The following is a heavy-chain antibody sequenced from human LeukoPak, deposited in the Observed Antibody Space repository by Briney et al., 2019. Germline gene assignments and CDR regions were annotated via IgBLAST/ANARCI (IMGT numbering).Heavy chain of an antibody. D-gene: IGHD3-16*02. CDR1: GFTFSSYA. CDR3: ATSTFGGVIAVDY. J-gene: IGHJ4*02. V-gene: IGHV3-30-3*01. Sequence: GGSLRLSFAASGFTFSSYAMHWVRQAPGKGLEWVAVISYDGSNKYYADSVKGRFTISRDNSKNTLYLQMNSLRAEDTAVYYCATSTFGGVIAVDYWGQGTLVTVSS. CDR2: ISYDGSNK.